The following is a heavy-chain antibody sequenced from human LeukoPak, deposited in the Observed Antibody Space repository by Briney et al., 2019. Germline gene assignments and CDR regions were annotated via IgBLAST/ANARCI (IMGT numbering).Heavy chain of an antibody. Sequence: PGGSLRLSCAASGFTFSNSWMNWVRQAPGRGLEWVATIKHDGSEKHYVDSVKGRFTISRDNPKNSLYLQMNSLRAEDTAVYYCARNVLQETGQWGQGTLVTVSS. CDR2: IKHDGSEK. CDR1: GFTFSNSW. J-gene: IGHJ4*02. V-gene: IGHV3-7*01. CDR3: ARNVLQETGQ. D-gene: IGHD3-10*02.